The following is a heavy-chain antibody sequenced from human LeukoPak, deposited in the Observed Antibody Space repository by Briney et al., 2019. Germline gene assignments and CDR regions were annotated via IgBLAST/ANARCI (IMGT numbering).Heavy chain of an antibody. CDR1: GYTFTSYD. J-gene: IGHJ5*02. V-gene: IGHV1-8*01. D-gene: IGHD6-6*01. CDR3: ARLLQLVPAVWFDP. CDR2: VNPNSGNT. Sequence: ASVKVSCKASGYTFTSYDINWVRQATGQGLEWMGWVNPNSGNTGYAQKFQGRVTMTRNTSISTAYMELSSLRSEDTAVYYCARLLQLVPAVWFDPWGQGTLVTVSS.